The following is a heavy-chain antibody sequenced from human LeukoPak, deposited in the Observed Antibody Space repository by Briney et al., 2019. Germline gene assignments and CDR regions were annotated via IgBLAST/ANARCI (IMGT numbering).Heavy chain of an antibody. CDR1: GGSISSSSYY. D-gene: IGHD6-25*01. Sequence: PSETLSLTCTVSGGSISSSSYYWGWIRQPPGKGLEWIGSIYYSGSTYYNPSLKSRVTISVDTSKNQFSLKLSSVTAADTAVYYCAAEQAATGKGVDCWGQGTLVTVSS. CDR2: IYYSGST. V-gene: IGHV4-39*01. J-gene: IGHJ4*02. CDR3: AAEQAATGKGVDC.